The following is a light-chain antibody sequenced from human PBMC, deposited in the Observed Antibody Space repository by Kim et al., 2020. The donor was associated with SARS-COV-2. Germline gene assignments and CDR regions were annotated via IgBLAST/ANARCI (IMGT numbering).Light chain of an antibody. CDR2: LGS. CDR3: MEGIEIALT. V-gene: IGKV2-28*01. Sequence: EIVMTKSPLSLPVTPGEPASISCRSSQSLLYSNGKDYLSWYLQKPGQSTQLLIYLGSNRASWVPDRFSGSGSGTDFTLEISRVEAEDVGVYYCMEGIEIALTFGGGTKVDIK. J-gene: IGKJ4*01. CDR1: QSLLYSNGKDY.